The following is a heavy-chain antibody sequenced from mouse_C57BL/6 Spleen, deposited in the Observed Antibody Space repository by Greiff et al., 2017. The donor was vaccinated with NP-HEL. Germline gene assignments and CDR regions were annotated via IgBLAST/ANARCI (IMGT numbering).Heavy chain of an antibody. CDR3: ASGDGYSYSMDY. J-gene: IGHJ4*01. D-gene: IGHD2-3*01. Sequence: EVQLQQSGPVLVKPGASVKMSCKASGYTFTDYYMNWVKQSHGKSLEWIGVINPYNGGMSYNQKFKGKATLTVDKSSSTAYMELNSLTSEDSAVYYCASGDGYSYSMDYWGQGTSVTVSS. V-gene: IGHV1-19*01. CDR2: INPYNGGM. CDR1: GYTFTDYY.